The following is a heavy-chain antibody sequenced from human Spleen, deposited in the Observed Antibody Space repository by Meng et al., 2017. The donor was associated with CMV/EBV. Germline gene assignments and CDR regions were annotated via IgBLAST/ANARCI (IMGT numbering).Heavy chain of an antibody. V-gene: IGHV1-69*04. CDR2: IIPMLGIT. CDR1: GYTFTSYG. CDR3: ARRRFGEDSYGMDV. D-gene: IGHD3-10*01. Sequence: SVKVSCKASGYTFTSYGISWVRQAPGQGLEWMGRIIPMLGITSYAQKFQDRVTITADKSTSTAYMELSSLRSEDTAVYYCARRRFGEDSYGMDVWGQGTTVTVSS. J-gene: IGHJ6*02.